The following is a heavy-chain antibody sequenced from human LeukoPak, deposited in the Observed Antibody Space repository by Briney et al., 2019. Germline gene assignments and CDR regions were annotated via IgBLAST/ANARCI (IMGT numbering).Heavy chain of an antibody. J-gene: IGHJ6*03. Sequence: KTSETLSLTCTVSGGSISSYYWNWIRQPAGKGLEWIGRIFTSGSTNYNPSLKSRVTMSVDTSKNQFSLKLSSVTAADTAVYYCARTQYYYGSGSCYNPAYYYYMDVWGKGTRVTISS. CDR3: ARTQYYYGSGSCYNPAYYYYMDV. CDR2: IFTSGST. CDR1: GGSISSYY. V-gene: IGHV4-4*07. D-gene: IGHD3-10*01.